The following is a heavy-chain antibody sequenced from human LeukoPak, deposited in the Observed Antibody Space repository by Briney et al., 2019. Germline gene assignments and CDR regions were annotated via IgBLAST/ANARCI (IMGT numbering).Heavy chain of an antibody. CDR1: GYTFTGYY. Sequence: ASVKVSCKASGYTFTGYYIHWVRQAPGQGLEWMGWINPSSGGTNYAQRFEGRVTVTRDTSIGTAYMELSRLRSDDTAVYHCARALSNLRLYYFDYWGQGALVTVSS. CDR3: ARALSNLRLYYFDY. CDR2: INPSSGGT. J-gene: IGHJ4*02. D-gene: IGHD4-11*01. V-gene: IGHV1-2*02.